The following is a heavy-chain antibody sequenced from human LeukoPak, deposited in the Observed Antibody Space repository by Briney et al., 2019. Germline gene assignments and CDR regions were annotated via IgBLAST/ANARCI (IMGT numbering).Heavy chain of an antibody. J-gene: IGHJ6*03. CDR2: ISGSSGTI. CDR3: ARRSEFGVLYYMDV. Sequence: GGSLRLSCAASGFTFSSYSMNWVRQAPGKGLEWVSCISGSSGTIYYADSVKGRFTVSRDNAKSSLYLQMNSLRAEDTAVYYCARRSEFGVLYYMDVWGKGTTVTVSS. D-gene: IGHD3-16*01. CDR1: GFTFSSYS. V-gene: IGHV3-48*01.